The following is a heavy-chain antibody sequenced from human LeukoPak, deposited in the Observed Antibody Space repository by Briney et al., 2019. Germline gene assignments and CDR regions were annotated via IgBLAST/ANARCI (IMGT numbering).Heavy chain of an antibody. J-gene: IGHJ3*02. D-gene: IGHD5-18*01. CDR2: IPYDGSNK. Sequence: GRSLRLSCVASGFTFSSYNMHWVRQAPGKGLEWVAVIPYDGSNKYYADSVKGRSTISRDNSKNTLYLQVNSLRPEDTAVYYCGRDTVGYGGAFDIWGQGTMVTVSS. CDR3: GRDTVGYGGAFDI. V-gene: IGHV3-30-3*01. CDR1: GFTFSSYN.